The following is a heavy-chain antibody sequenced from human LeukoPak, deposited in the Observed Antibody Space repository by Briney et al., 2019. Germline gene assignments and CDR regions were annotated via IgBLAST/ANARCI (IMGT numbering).Heavy chain of an antibody. CDR1: GYTFTSYD. CDR2: MNPNSGNT. CDR3: ARGKPYYDFWSGYYLAWYYYYGMDV. V-gene: IGHV1-8*01. D-gene: IGHD3-3*01. J-gene: IGHJ6*02. Sequence: ASVKVSCKASGYTFTSYDINWVRQATGQGLEWMGWMNPNSGNTGYAQKFQGRVTMTRNTSISTAYMELSSLRSEDTAVYYCARGKPYYDFWSGYYLAWYYYYGMDVWGQGTTVTVFS.